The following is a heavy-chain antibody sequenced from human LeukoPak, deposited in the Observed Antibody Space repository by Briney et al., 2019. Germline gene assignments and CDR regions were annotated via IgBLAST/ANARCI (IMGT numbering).Heavy chain of an antibody. CDR3: ARVPLHDRNDYYYPH. J-gene: IGHJ1*01. V-gene: IGHV1-3*01. CDR1: GYTFTSYY. D-gene: IGHD3-22*01. CDR2: INAGNGNA. Sequence: ASVKVSCKASGYTFTSYYMHWVRQAPGQGLEWMAWINAGNGNAKYSQKFQGRVTITRDTSASTAYMELSSLRSEDTAVYYCARVPLHDRNDYYYPHWGQSTVVTVSS.